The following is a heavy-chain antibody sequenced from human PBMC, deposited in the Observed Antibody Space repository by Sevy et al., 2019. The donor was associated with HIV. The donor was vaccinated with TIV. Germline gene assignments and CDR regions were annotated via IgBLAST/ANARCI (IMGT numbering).Heavy chain of an antibody. CDR1: GASITTNY. CDR3: ARAVFSTSGTYYFDY. CDR2: IYNRGNTDYNT. D-gene: IGHD5-12*01. Sequence: ETLSLTCIVSGASITTNYWSWIRQPAGKGLELIGRIYNRGNTDYNTNYNPSLESRVGMSIDTSKNQFSLNLSSVTVADTAVYYCARAVFSTSGTYYFDYWGQGTLVTVSS. J-gene: IGHJ4*02. V-gene: IGHV4-4*07.